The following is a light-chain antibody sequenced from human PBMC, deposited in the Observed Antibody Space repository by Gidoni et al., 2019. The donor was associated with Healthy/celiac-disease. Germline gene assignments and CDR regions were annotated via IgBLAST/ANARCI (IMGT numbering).Light chain of an antibody. J-gene: IGKJ5*01. Sequence: EIVLTQSPGTLSLSPGERATLSCRASQSVSSSYLAWYQQKPGQAPRLLIYGESSRATGSPDRCSGSGSGTDFTLTISRLEPEDCAVYYCQQYGSSPPVTFGEGTRLEIK. V-gene: IGKV3-20*01. CDR1: QSVSSSY. CDR2: GES. CDR3: QQYGSSPPVT.